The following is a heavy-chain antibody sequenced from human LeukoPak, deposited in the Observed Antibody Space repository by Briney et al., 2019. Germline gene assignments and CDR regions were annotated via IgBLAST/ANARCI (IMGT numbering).Heavy chain of an antibody. D-gene: IGHD6-13*01. CDR2: ISSSSSYI. Sequence: GGSLRLSCAASGFTFSSYSMNRARQAPGKGLEWVSSISSSSSYIYYADSVKGRFTISRDNAKNSLYLQMNSLRAEDTAVYYCARGPYSSSWYDWFDPWGQGTLVTVSS. CDR3: ARGPYSSSWYDWFDP. CDR1: GFTFSSYS. V-gene: IGHV3-21*01. J-gene: IGHJ5*02.